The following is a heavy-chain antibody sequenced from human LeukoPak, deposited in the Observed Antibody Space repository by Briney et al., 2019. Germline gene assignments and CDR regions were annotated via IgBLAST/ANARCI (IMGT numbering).Heavy chain of an antibody. CDR2: IHIYRGNT. CDR3: CRGSYYDY. Sequence: ASVRVSCKASGYSSTNYGISWVRQAPGQGLEWMGWIHIYRGNTNYAQKFQGRVTMTTDTSTSTGYMELRSLRSDDTAVYYCCRGSYYDYWGQGTLVTVSS. D-gene: IGHD1-26*01. CDR1: GYSSTNYG. V-gene: IGHV1-18*01. J-gene: IGHJ4*02.